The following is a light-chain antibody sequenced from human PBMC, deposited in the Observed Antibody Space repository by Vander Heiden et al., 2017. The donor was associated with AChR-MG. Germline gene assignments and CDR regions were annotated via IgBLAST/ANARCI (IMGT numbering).Light chain of an antibody. Sequence: EIVMTQSPATLSASPGERATLSCRASQTVGSNLAWYQQKPGQAPRLLIYGASTRATGIPARFSGSGSGTEFTLTISSLQSEDFAVYYCQQYNNWPRTFGQGTKVEIK. CDR3: QQYNNWPRT. CDR2: GAS. J-gene: IGKJ1*01. CDR1: QTVGSN. V-gene: IGKV3-15*01.